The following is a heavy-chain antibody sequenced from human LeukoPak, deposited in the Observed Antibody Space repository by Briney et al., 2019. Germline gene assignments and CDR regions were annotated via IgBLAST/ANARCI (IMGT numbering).Heavy chain of an antibody. CDR2: IYYSGST. J-gene: IGHJ4*02. V-gene: IGHV4-59*01. CDR1: GGSISSYY. D-gene: IGHD5-18*01. CDR3: ARTDTHLDY. Sequence: SETLSLTCTVSGGSISSYYWSWIRQPPGKGLEWIGYIYYSGSTNYNPSLTSRVTISVDTSKNQFSLKLSSVTAADTAVYYCARTDTHLDYWGQGTLVTVSS.